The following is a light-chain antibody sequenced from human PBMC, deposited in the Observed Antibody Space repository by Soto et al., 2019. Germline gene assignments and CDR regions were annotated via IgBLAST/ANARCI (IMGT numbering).Light chain of an antibody. CDR3: LSYDNSLSSPVL. CDR2: GNN. CDR1: SSSIGAGYD. V-gene: IGLV1-40*01. J-gene: IGLJ2*01. Sequence: QSVLTPPPSVSGAPGQRVTIPCTGSSSSIGAGYDVHWYQQLPGTAPKLLISGNNNRPSGVPDRFSGSRSGTSASLAITGLQAEDEADYFCLSYDNSLSSPVLFGGGTKLTVL.